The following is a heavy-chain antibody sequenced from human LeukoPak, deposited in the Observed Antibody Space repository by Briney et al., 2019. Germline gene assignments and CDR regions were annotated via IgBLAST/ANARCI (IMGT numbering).Heavy chain of an antibody. CDR3: ARVSGYCSSTSCRTLDY. Sequence: SETLPLTCAVSGGSISSSNWWSWVRQPPGKGLEWIGEIYHSGSTNYNPSLKSRVTISVDKSKNQFSLKLSSVTAADTAVYYCARVSGYCSSTSCRTLDYWGRGTLVTVSS. CDR1: GGSISSSNW. V-gene: IGHV4-4*02. J-gene: IGHJ4*02. CDR2: IYHSGST. D-gene: IGHD2-2*01.